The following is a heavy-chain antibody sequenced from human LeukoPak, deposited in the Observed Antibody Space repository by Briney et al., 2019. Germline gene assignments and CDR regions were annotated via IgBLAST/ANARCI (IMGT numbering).Heavy chain of an antibody. Sequence: GGSLRLSCAASGFTFSSYAMSWVRQAPGKGLEWVSAISGSSGSTYYADSVKGRFTISRDNSKNTLYLQMNSLRAEDTAVYYCAKDDEGDDMAAAVDYWGQGTLVTVSS. CDR1: GFTFSSYA. V-gene: IGHV3-23*01. CDR2: ISGSSGST. D-gene: IGHD6-13*01. J-gene: IGHJ4*02. CDR3: AKDDEGDDMAAAVDY.